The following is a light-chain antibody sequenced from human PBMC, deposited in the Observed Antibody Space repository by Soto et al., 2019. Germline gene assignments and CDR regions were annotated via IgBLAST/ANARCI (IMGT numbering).Light chain of an antibody. V-gene: IGKV1-39*01. CDR1: QNINKN. Sequence: DIQMSQSPSSLSPSVGDSVTISCRASQNINKNLNWYQQKSGKAPSLLIYEASTFQSGVPSRFSGSGSGTDFTLAMTNLRPEGFATYYCQQSFHTPYTFGQGTKLEI. J-gene: IGKJ2*01. CDR3: QQSFHTPYT. CDR2: EAS.